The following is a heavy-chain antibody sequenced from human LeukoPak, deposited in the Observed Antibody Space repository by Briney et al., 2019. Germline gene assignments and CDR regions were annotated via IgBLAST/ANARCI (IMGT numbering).Heavy chain of an antibody. D-gene: IGHD6-19*01. CDR1: GGSISSSNW. Sequence: ASETLSLTCAVSGGSISSSNWWSWVRQPPGKGLEWIGEIYHSGSTNYNPSLKSRVTISVDKSKNQFSPKLSSVTAADTAVYYCATVSSSGPSFDYWGQGTLVTVSS. J-gene: IGHJ4*02. CDR3: ATVSSSGPSFDY. V-gene: IGHV4-4*02. CDR2: IYHSGST.